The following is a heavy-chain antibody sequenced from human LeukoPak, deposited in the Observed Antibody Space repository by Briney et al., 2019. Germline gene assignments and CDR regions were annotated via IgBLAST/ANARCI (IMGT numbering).Heavy chain of an antibody. CDR2: ISSNGGSS. V-gene: IGHV3-64*04. J-gene: IGHJ4*02. CDR3: AKAPGYYYGSGSDYFDY. Sequence: GGSLRLSCSASGFTFSSYAMHWVRQAPGKGLEYVSAISSNGGSSYYADSVKGRFTISRDNSKNTLYLQMNSLRAEDTAVYYSAKAPGYYYGSGSDYFDYWGQGTLVTVSS. D-gene: IGHD3-10*01. CDR1: GFTFSSYA.